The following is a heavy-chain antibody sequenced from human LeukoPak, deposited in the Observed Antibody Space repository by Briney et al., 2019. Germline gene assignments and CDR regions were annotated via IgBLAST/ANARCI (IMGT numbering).Heavy chain of an antibody. CDR2: INHSGST. V-gene: IGHV4-34*01. CDR1: GGSFSGYY. D-gene: IGHD2-2*01. CDR3: ARRPLGYCSSTSCPTPYYFDD. Sequence: SETLSLTCAVYGGSFSGYYWSWIRQPPGKGLEWIGEINHSGSTNYNPSLKSRVTISVDTSMNQFSLKLSSVTAADTAVYYCARRPLGYCSSTSCPTPYYFDDWGQGTLVTVSS. J-gene: IGHJ4*02.